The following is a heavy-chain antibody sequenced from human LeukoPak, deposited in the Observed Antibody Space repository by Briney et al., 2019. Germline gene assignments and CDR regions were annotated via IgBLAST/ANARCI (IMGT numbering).Heavy chain of an antibody. CDR1: GFTFSTYG. Sequence: GGSLRLSCAASGFTFSTYGMHWVRQAPGKGLEWVAYIWYDGSNHYYAGSVKGRFTISRDNSKNTLYMEMNSLRAEDTAVYYCARDGANPYGLPGYWGQGTLVTVSS. D-gene: IGHD3-10*01. CDR2: IWYDGSNH. CDR3: ARDGANPYGLPGY. J-gene: IGHJ4*02. V-gene: IGHV3-33*01.